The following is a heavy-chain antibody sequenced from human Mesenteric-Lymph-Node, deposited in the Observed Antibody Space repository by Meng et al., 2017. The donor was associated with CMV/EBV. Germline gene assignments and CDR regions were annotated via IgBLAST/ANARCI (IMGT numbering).Heavy chain of an antibody. V-gene: IGHV3-7*01. CDR3: VRAAPRYNNYPHYYYGMDV. J-gene: IGHJ6*02. Sequence: GESLKISCTASGFTFSAYWMTWVRQAPGKGLEWVADIQQDGSGRYYVDSVKGRFTISRDNAKNSLYLQMNTLRGEDTAVYYCVRAAPRYNNYPHYYYGMDVWGQGTTVTVSS. CDR1: GFTFSAYW. D-gene: IGHD4-11*01. CDR2: IQQDGSGR.